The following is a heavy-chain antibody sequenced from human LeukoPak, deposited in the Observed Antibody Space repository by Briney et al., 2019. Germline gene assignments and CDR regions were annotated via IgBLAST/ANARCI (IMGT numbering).Heavy chain of an antibody. CDR3: ASSILSGAYCTNGVCYDRDYYYYGMDV. V-gene: IGHV1-24*01. J-gene: IGHJ6*02. CDR2: FDPEDGET. CDR1: GYTLTELS. Sequence: ASVKVSCKVSGYTLTELSMHWVRQAPGKGLEWMGGFDPEDGETIYAQKFQGRVTITADESTSTAYMELSSLRSEDTAVYYCASSILSGAYCTNGVCYDRDYYYYGMDVWGQGTTVTVSS. D-gene: IGHD2-8*01.